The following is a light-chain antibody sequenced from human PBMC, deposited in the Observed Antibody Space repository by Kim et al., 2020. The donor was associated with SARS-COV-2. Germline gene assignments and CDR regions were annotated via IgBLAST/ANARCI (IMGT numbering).Light chain of an antibody. J-gene: IGLJ3*02. Sequence: QKFHISCSGSRSKIGNNYVSWYQQLPGTAPKLLIYDNDKRPSGIPDRFSGSKSGTSATLGITGLQTGDEADYYCGTWDSSLSANWVFGGGTQLTVL. CDR2: DND. CDR3: GTWDSSLSANWV. CDR1: RSKIGNNY. V-gene: IGLV1-51*01.